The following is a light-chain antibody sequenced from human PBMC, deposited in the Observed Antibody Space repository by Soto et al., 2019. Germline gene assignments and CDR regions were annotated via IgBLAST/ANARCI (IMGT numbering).Light chain of an antibody. J-gene: IGKJ1*01. CDR1: QNIGNK. V-gene: IGKV3-15*01. CDR3: QQRSNWPRT. Sequence: IVMTQSPGTLSVSPGERATLSCRASQNIGNKVGWYQQKPGQAPRLLIYGASTRATGIPVRFSGSGSGTEFTLTITSLQSEDSAVYYCQQRSNWPRTFGQGTKVDIK. CDR2: GAS.